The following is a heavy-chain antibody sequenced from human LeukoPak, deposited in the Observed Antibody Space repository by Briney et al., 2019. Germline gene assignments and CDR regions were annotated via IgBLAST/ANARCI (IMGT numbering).Heavy chain of an antibody. V-gene: IGHV1-24*01. CDR3: ATDDSSGSDYYYGMDV. CDR2: FDPEDGET. D-gene: IGHD3-22*01. Sequence: ASVKVSCKVSGYTLTELSMHWVRQAPGKGLEWMGGFDPEDGETIYAQKFQGRVTMTEDTSTDTAYMELSSLRSEDTAVYYCATDDSSGSDYYYGMDVWGQGTTVTVSS. J-gene: IGHJ6*02. CDR1: GYTLTELS.